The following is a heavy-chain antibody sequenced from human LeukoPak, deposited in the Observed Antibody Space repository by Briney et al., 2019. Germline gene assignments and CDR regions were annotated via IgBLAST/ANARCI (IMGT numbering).Heavy chain of an antibody. V-gene: IGHV3-23*01. CDR2: ISGSGTGT. CDR1: GFTFSSYA. J-gene: IGHJ4*02. D-gene: IGHD3-10*01. CDR3: AKGLYHYYGSGSYTLDY. Sequence: GGSLRLSCAASGFTFSSYAMSWVRQAPGSGLEWVSAISGSGTGTYYADSVKGRFTISRDTSKNTLYLQMNSLRAEDSAVYYCAKGLYHYYGSGSYTLDYWGQGTQVTVSS.